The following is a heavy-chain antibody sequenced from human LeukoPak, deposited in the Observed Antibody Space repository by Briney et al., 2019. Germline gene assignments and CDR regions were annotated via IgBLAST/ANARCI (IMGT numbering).Heavy chain of an antibody. CDR1: GGSISSGSYY. CDR2: ICTSGST. CDR3: ARDSEVGVYYDTY. Sequence: PSQTLSLTCTVSGGSISSGSYYWSWIRQPAGKGLEWIGRICTSGSTNYTPSLKSRVTILGDTSKNLFSLKLSSATAADTAVYYCARDSEVGVYYDTYWGQGTLVTVSS. V-gene: IGHV4-61*02. D-gene: IGHD3-3*01. J-gene: IGHJ4*02.